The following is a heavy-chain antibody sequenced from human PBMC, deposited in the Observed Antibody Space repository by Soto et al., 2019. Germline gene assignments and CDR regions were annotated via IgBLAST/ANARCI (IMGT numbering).Heavy chain of an antibody. Sequence: QVQLVQSGAEVKKPGSSVRVSCKASGGTFSSYAISWVRQAPGQGLEWMGGIIPIFVTENYAQKVQGRVTNTADESTSTAYMEMSSLRSEDTAVYYCARDRIAGSKYYYGMDVWGQGTTVTVSS. CDR3: ARDRIAGSKYYYGMDV. D-gene: IGHD6-13*01. V-gene: IGHV1-69*01. J-gene: IGHJ6*02. CDR1: GGTFSSYA. CDR2: IIPIFVTE.